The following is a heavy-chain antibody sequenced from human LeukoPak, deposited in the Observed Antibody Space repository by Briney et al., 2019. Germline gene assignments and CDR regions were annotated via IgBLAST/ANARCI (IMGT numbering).Heavy chain of an antibody. D-gene: IGHD6-19*01. V-gene: IGHV4-59*01. CDR1: GGSISSYY. Sequence: SETLSLTCTVSGGSISSYYWNWIRQTPGKGLEWMGYIYSSGSTNYNPSLKSRVTISLDTSKNQFSLKLSSVTAADTAVYYCAREIAVAGKVDYWGQGTLVTVSS. CDR2: IYSSGST. J-gene: IGHJ4*02. CDR3: AREIAVAGKVDY.